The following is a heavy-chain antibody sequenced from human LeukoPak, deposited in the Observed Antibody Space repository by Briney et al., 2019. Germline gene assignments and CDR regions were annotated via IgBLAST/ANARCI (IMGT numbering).Heavy chain of an antibody. CDR2: FEPEDGET. CDR1: RYTLTELS. D-gene: IGHD5-24*01. CDR3: ATASRDGYGLSRHFDY. V-gene: IGHV1-24*01. J-gene: IGHJ4*02. Sequence: ASVKVSCKVSRYTLTELSMHWVRQAPGKGLEGRGGFEPEDGETIYAQKFQGRVTMTEDTSTDTAYMELSSLRSEDTAVYYCATASRDGYGLSRHFDYWGQGTLVTVSS.